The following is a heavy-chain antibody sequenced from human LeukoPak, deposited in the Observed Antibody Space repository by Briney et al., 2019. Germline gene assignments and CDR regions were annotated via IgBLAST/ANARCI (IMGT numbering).Heavy chain of an antibody. V-gene: IGHV3-30-3*01. D-gene: IGHD1-26*01. CDR1: GFTFSSYA. CDR3: ARDRSRVGLDY. CDR2: ISYDGSNK. Sequence: GGSLRLSCAASGFTFSSYAMHWVRQAPGKGLEWVAVISYDGSNKYYADSVKGRFTISRDNSKNTLYLQMNSLRAEDTAVYYCARDRSRVGLDYWGQGTLVTVSS. J-gene: IGHJ4*02.